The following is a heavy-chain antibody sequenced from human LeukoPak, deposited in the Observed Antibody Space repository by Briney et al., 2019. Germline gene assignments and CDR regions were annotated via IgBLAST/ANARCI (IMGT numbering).Heavy chain of an antibody. D-gene: IGHD6-13*01. CDR2: IVGSIR. Sequence: GGSLRLSCAASGFTVSSNYMSWVRQAPGKGLELVSAIVGSIRHYADSVKGRFTISRDNSRNTLFLQMNSLRAEDTAVYYCTRDEPNNSWFDWGQGTLVTVSS. CDR1: GFTVSSNY. CDR3: TRDEPNNSWFD. J-gene: IGHJ4*02. V-gene: IGHV3-53*01.